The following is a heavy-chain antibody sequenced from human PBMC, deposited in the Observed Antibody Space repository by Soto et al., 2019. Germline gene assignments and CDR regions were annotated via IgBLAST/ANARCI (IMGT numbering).Heavy chain of an antibody. V-gene: IGHV1-69*01. J-gene: IGHJ4*02. D-gene: IGHD3-22*01. CDR3: ARTTMIVVVPEYFDF. Sequence: VKVSCTASGATFSSYAISWVRQAPGQGLEWMGGIIPIFGTENYAQKFQGRVTITADESTSTAYMELSILRSEDTAVYYCARTTMIVVVPEYFDFWGQGTLVTVSS. CDR1: GATFSSYA. CDR2: IIPIFGTE.